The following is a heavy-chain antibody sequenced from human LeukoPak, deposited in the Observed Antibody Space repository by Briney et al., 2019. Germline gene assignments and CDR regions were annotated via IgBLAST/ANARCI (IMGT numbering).Heavy chain of an antibody. D-gene: IGHD3-10*01. CDR3: ARDADYYGSGSYPTHLFDY. J-gene: IGHJ4*02. CDR1: GFTFSDYY. V-gene: IGHV3-11*04. CDR2: ISSSGSTI. Sequence: GGSLRLSCAASGFTFSDYYMSWIRQAPGKGLEWVSYISSSGSTIYYADSVKGRFTISRDNAKNSLYLQMNSLRAEDTAVYYCARDADYYGSGSYPTHLFDYWGQGTLVTVSS.